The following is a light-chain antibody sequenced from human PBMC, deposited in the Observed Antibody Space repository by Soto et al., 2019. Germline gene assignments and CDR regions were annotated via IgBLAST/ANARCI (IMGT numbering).Light chain of an antibody. CDR3: SSYTATSTYX. V-gene: IGLV2-14*01. J-gene: IGLJ1*01. CDR1: SSDVGGYDY. Sequence: QSVLTQPASVSGSPGQSITISCTGTSSDVGGYDYVSWYQQHPGKAPKFMIYEVTNRPSGVSHRFSGSKSGNTASLTISGLQAKDEADYYCSSYTATSTYXFGTGTKVTV. CDR2: EVT.